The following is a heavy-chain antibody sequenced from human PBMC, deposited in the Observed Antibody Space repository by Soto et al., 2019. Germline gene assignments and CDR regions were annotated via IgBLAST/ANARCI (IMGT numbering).Heavy chain of an antibody. D-gene: IGHD6-13*01. CDR1: GFTFSGFD. V-gene: IGHV3-13*01. J-gene: IGHJ4*02. CDR2: IGTAGDT. CDR3: AKSQEIGTHFFDS. Sequence: PGGPLRLSFEASGFTFSGFDMHWVRQPTGKGLEWVSSIGTAGDTYYAVSVKGRFTISRDNAKNSLSLQMNSLRAGDMAVYFCAKSQEIGTHFFDSWGQGTQVTVSS.